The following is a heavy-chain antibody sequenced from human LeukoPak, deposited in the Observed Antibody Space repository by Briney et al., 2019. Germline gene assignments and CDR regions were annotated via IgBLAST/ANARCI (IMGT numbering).Heavy chain of an antibody. Sequence: GGSLRLSCAASGFTFSRYGMHWVRQASGKGLEWVAVISYDGSNKYYADSVKGRFTISRDNSKNTLYLQMNGLRAEDTAVYYCAKSGGTSSSGLGYWGQGTLVTVSS. CDR2: ISYDGSNK. CDR1: GFTFSRYG. V-gene: IGHV3-30*18. D-gene: IGHD6-19*01. J-gene: IGHJ4*02. CDR3: AKSGGTSSSGLGY.